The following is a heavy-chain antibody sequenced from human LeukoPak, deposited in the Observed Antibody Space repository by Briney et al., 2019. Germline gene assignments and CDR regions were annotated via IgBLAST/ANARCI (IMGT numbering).Heavy chain of an antibody. CDR1: GGSISSSPYY. CDR2: VYYSGST. Sequence: SETLSLTCTVSGGSISSSPYYWGWIRQPPGKGLEWIGSVYYSGSTSYNPPLKSRVTIPVDTSKNQFSLKLNSVTAADTAAYYCARPLTGYSYFDYWGQGTLVTVSS. CDR3: ARPLTGYSYFDY. V-gene: IGHV4-39*01. J-gene: IGHJ4*02. D-gene: IGHD3-9*01.